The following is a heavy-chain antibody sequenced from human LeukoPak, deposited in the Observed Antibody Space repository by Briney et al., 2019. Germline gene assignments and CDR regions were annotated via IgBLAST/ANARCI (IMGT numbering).Heavy chain of an antibody. CDR1: GFTFSSYS. D-gene: IGHD1-26*01. V-gene: IGHV3-21*04. CDR3: ATLTRGGGSYYLSLDY. J-gene: IGHJ4*02. Sequence: GGSLRLSCAASGFTFSSYSMNWVRQAPGKGLEWVSSISSSSSYIYYADSVKGRFTISRDNAKNSLYLQMNSLRAEDTAVYYCATLTRGGGSYYLSLDYWGQGTLVTVS. CDR2: ISSSSSYI.